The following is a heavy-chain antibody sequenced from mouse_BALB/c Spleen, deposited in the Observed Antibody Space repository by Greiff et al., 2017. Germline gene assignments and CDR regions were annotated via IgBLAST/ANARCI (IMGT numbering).Heavy chain of an antibody. CDR3: ARGGYGNSYYYAMDY. V-gene: IGHV1-14*01. Sequence: VHVKQSGPELVKPGASVKMSCKASGYTFTSYVMHWVKQKPGQGLEWIGYINPYNDGTKYNEKFKGKATLTSDKSSSTAYMELSSLTSEDSAVYYCARGGYGNSYYYAMDYWGQGTSVTVSS. CDR2: INPYNDGT. CDR1: GYTFTSYV. D-gene: IGHD2-10*02. J-gene: IGHJ4*01.